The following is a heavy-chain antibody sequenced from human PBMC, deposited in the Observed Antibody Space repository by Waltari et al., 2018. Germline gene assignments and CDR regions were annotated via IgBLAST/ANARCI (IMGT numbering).Heavy chain of an antibody. J-gene: IGHJ3*02. CDR3: ARDWYYGSGSSAAFDI. Sequence: QVQLVQSGAEVTKPGSSVKVSCKASGGTFRSYSISWARQAPGQGLEWMGGIIPIFGTANYAQKFQGRVTITADKSTSTAYMELSSLRSEDTAVYYCARDWYYGSGSSAAFDIWGQGTMVTVSS. D-gene: IGHD3-10*01. V-gene: IGHV1-69*06. CDR2: IIPIFGTA. CDR1: GGTFRSYS.